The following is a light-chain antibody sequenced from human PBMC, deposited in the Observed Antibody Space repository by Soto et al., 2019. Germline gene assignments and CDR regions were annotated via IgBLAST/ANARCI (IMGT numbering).Light chain of an antibody. CDR1: SSNIGAGYD. CDR2: GNS. Sequence: QSVLTQPPSVSGAPGQRVTISCTGSSSNIGAGYDVHWYQQLPGTAPKLLIYGNSNRPSGVPDRFSGSKSGTSAALAITGLQAEDEAEYYCQSYDSRLSRVLGGGTKLTVL. J-gene: IGLJ2*01. V-gene: IGLV1-40*01. CDR3: QSYDSRLSRV.